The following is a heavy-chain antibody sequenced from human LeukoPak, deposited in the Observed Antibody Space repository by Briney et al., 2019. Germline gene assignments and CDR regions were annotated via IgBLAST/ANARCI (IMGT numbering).Heavy chain of an antibody. J-gene: IGHJ4*02. Sequence: GGSLRLSCAASGFTFSAYSMNWVRQAPGKGLEWVSYITNTSSIIYYADSVKGRFTVSRDNAKNSLYLQMNSLRAEDTAVYYCATHPGDYWFGYLQLWGQGTLVTVSS. D-gene: IGHD3-10*01. CDR1: GFTFSAYS. CDR2: ITNTSSII. V-gene: IGHV3-48*04. CDR3: ATHPGDYWFGYLQL.